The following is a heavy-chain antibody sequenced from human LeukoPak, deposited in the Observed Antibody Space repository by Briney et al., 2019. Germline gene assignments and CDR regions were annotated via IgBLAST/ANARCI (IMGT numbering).Heavy chain of an antibody. CDR3: AKTKDTGATKAYYYYGMDV. CDR2: ISVSGSTT. Sequence: GGSLRLSCVASGFTFSGSAMSWVRQAPGKGLEWVSAISVSGSTTYYVDSVKGRFTISRDNSKNTLYPQMNSLRAEDTAVYYCAKTKDTGATKAYYYYGMDVWGQGTTVTVSS. V-gene: IGHV3-23*01. CDR1: GFTFSGSA. D-gene: IGHD1-26*01. J-gene: IGHJ6*02.